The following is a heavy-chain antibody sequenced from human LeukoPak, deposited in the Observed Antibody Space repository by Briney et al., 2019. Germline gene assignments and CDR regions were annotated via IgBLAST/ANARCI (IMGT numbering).Heavy chain of an antibody. CDR1: GGSISSYY. V-gene: IGHV4-59*01. CDR3: ARDQGPLAYCGGDCYSGWFDP. CDR2: IYYSGST. Sequence: SETLSLTRTVSGGSISSYYWSWIRQPPGKGLEWIGYIYYSGSTNYNPSLKSRVTISVDTSKNQFSLKLSSVTAADTAVYYCARDQGPLAYCGGDCYSGWFDPWGQGTLVTVSS. J-gene: IGHJ5*02. D-gene: IGHD2-21*02.